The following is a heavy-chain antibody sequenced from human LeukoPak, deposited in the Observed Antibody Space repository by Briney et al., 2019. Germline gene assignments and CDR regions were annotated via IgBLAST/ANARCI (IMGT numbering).Heavy chain of an antibody. CDR2: MNPNSGNT. Sequence: GASVKVSCKASGYTFTSYDINWVRQATGQGLEWMGWMNPNSGNTGYAQKFQGRVTTTRNTSISTAYIELSSLRSEDTAVYYCARGSRRDGYNTLFDYWGQGTLVTVSS. D-gene: IGHD5-24*01. J-gene: IGHJ4*02. V-gene: IGHV1-8*01. CDR3: ARGSRRDGYNTLFDY. CDR1: GYTFTSYD.